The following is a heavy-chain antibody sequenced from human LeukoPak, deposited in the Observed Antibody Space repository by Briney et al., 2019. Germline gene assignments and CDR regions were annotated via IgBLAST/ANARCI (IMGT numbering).Heavy chain of an antibody. V-gene: IGHV3-7*01. CDR1: GLTFSSYW. Sequence: GGSLRLSCAASGLTFSSYWMSWVRQAPGKGLEWVANIKQDGSEKYYVDSVKGRFTISRDNAKNSLYLQMNSLRAEDTAVYYCARVERRGWFDPWGQGTLVTVSS. CDR2: IKQDGSEK. D-gene: IGHD1-26*01. J-gene: IGHJ5*02. CDR3: ARVERRGWFDP.